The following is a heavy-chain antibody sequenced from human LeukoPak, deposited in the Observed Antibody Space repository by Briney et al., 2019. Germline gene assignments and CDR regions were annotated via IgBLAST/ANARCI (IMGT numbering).Heavy chain of an antibody. CDR1: GGSISSSSYY. D-gene: IGHD3-9*01. CDR3: ASLLVYYDISTGSDY. V-gene: IGHV4-39*01. J-gene: IGHJ4*02. CDR2: IYYSGST. Sequence: SETLSLTCTVSGGSISSSSYYWGWIRQPPGKGLEWIGSIYYSGSTYYNPSLKSRVTISVDTSKNQFSLKLSSVTAADTAVYYCASLLVYYDISTGSDYWGQGTLVTVSS.